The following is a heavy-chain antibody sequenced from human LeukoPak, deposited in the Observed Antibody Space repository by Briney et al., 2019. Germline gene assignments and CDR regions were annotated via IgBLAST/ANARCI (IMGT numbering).Heavy chain of an antibody. V-gene: IGHV1-46*01. D-gene: IGHD6-13*01. J-gene: IGHJ4*02. Sequence: YAHRFQGRVTMTRDTSTSIVYMDLSSLRSEDTAVYYCAKAPRNSSTMLDYWGQGTLLTVSS. CDR3: AKAPRNSSTMLDY.